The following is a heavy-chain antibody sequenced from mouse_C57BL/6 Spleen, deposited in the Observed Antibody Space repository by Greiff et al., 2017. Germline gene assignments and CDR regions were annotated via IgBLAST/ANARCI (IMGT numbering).Heavy chain of an antibody. V-gene: IGHV1-4*01. J-gene: IGHJ4*01. CDR3: ARNYYGSSCEWGYYAIDY. D-gene: IGHD1-1*01. CDR1: GYTFTSYT. Sequence: VQLQESGAELARPGASVKMSCKASGYTFTSYTMHWVKQRPGQGLEWIGYINPSSGYTKYNQKFKDKATLTADNSSSTAYMQLSSLPSEDSAVYYCARNYYGSSCEWGYYAIDYWGQGTSVTVSS. CDR2: INPSSGYT.